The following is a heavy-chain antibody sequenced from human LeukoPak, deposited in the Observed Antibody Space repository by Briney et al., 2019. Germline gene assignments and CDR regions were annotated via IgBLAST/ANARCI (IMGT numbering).Heavy chain of an antibody. CDR3: ARGDIMFGEFSFLFDY. Sequence: GASVKVSCKVSGGTFSSYAISWVRQAPGQGLEWMGGIIPIFGTANYAQKFQGRVTMTTDTSTSTAYMELRSLRSDDTAVYYCARGDIMFGEFSFLFDYWGQGTLVTVSS. V-gene: IGHV1-69*05. CDR2: IIPIFGTA. J-gene: IGHJ4*02. D-gene: IGHD3-10*02. CDR1: GGTFSSYA.